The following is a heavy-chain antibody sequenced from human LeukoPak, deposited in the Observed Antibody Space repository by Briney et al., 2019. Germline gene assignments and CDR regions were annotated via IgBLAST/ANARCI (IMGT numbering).Heavy chain of an antibody. V-gene: IGHV3-9*01. Sequence: GGSLRLSCAASGFTVSSNYMSWVRQAPGKGLEWVSGISWNSGSIGYADSVKGRFTISRDNAKNSLYLQMNSLRAEDTALYYCAKAQAYTAFDIWGQGTMVTVSS. CDR3: AKAQAYTAFDI. CDR1: GFTVSSNY. D-gene: IGHD5-18*01. CDR2: ISWNSGSI. J-gene: IGHJ3*02.